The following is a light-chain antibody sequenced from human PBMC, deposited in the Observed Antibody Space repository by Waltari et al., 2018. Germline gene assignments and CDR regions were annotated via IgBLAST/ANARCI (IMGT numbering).Light chain of an antibody. CDR3: QTGGHGTWV. V-gene: IGLV4-69*01. J-gene: IGLJ3*02. CDR2: VNSDGSH. CDR1: ICHSSHI. Sequence: QLVLTQSPSASASLGASVKPTCTLSICHSSHILAWLPQQPEKGPRYLRKVNSDGSHSKGDEIPYRFSGSSSGAERYLTISTVQSEDEADYYCQTGGHGTWVFGGGTKLTVL.